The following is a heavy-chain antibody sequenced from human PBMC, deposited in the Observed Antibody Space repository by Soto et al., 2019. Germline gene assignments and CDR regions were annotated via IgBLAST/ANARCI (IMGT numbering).Heavy chain of an antibody. CDR2: IYYSGST. J-gene: IGHJ4*02. V-gene: IGHV4-59*08. CDR1: GGSISSYY. Sequence: SSETLSLTCTVSGGSISSYYWSWIRQPPGKGLEWIGYIYYSGSTNYNPSLKSRVTISVDTSKNQFSLKLSSVTAADTAVYYCAIHDYGDYDIVYWGQGTLVTVSS. D-gene: IGHD4-17*01. CDR3: AIHDYGDYDIVY.